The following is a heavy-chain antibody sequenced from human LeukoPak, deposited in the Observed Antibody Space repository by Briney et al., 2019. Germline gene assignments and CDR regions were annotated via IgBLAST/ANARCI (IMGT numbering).Heavy chain of an antibody. CDR2: INHSGST. CDR1: GHTISNNF. D-gene: IGHD4-23*01. CDR3: ARVRTIRYGGNSLGASRVKRYYFDY. V-gene: IGHV4-34*01. Sequence: GSLRLSCAASGHTISNNFMGWIRQPPGKGVEWIGEINHSGSTNYNPSLKSRVTISVDTSKNQFSLKLSSVTAADTAVYYCARVRTIRYGGNSLGASRVKRYYFDYWGQGTLVTVSS. J-gene: IGHJ4*02.